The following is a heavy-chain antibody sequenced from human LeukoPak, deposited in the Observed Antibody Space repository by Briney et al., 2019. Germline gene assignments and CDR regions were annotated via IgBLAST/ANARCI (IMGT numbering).Heavy chain of an antibody. Sequence: ASVKVSCKASGYTFSSYYLHWLRQAPGQGPEWMGIINPSRGNTNYAQKFQGRVTLTRDTSTSTVYMELSSLRSEDTAIYYCARDRDWNSPDYFDFWGQGTLVTASS. CDR2: INPSRGNT. CDR1: GYTFSSYY. V-gene: IGHV1-46*01. J-gene: IGHJ4*02. D-gene: IGHD1/OR15-1a*01. CDR3: ARDRDWNSPDYFDF.